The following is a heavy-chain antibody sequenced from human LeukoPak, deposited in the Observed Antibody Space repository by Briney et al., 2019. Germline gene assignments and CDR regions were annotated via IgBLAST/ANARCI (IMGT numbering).Heavy chain of an antibody. CDR1: GYTFTGYY. J-gene: IGHJ6*02. V-gene: IGHV1-2*02. CDR2: INPKSGET. Sequence: ASVKVSCKASGYTFTGYYIHWVRQAPGQGLEWVGWINPKSGETNYTQKFQGRFTLTRDTSISTAYMDLSRLRPDDTAAYYCATYDFWSGYLGGMDVWGQGTTVTVSS. CDR3: ATYDFWSGYLGGMDV. D-gene: IGHD3-3*01.